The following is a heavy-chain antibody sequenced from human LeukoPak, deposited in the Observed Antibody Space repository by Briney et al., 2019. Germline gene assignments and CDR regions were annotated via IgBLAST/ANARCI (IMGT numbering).Heavy chain of an antibody. CDR1: GFTFSSYG. D-gene: IGHD1-1*01. Sequence: GGSLRLSCAASGFTFSSYGMHWVRQAPGKGLEWVAVIWYDGSDKYYADSVKGRFTISRDNSKNLLYLQMNSLRAEDTAVYYCVRDRGNDYFDYWGQGILVTVSS. CDR3: VRDRGNDYFDY. J-gene: IGHJ4*02. CDR2: IWYDGSDK. V-gene: IGHV3-33*01.